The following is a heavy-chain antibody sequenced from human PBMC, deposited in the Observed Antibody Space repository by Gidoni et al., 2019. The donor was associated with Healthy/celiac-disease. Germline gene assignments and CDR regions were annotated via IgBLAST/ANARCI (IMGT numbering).Heavy chain of an antibody. CDR1: GGAFSGYY. CDR2: INHSGST. V-gene: IGHV4-34*01. J-gene: IGHJ4*02. Sequence: QVQLQQWGAGLLKPSETLSLTCTPYGGAFSGYYWSWIRQPPGKGLEWIGEINHSGSTNYNPSLKSRVTISVDTSKNQFSLKLSSVTAADTAVYYCARAGAYGDLDYWGQGTLVTVSS. D-gene: IGHD4-17*01. CDR3: ARAGAYGDLDY.